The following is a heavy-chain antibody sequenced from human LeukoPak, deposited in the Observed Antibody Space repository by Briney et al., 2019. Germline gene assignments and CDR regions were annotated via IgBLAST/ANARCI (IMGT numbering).Heavy chain of an antibody. V-gene: IGHV3-48*01. J-gene: IGHJ4*02. CDR3: ARVGSGWAVFDF. Sequence: PGGSLRLSCAASGFTFSYHNMNWVRQAPGKGLEWVAYISNSDSTIVYADSVKGRFTISRDNAKNSLYLQMDSLRAEDTAEYYCARVGSGWAVFDFWGQGTLVTVSS. CDR2: ISNSDSTI. D-gene: IGHD6-19*01. CDR1: GFTFSYHN.